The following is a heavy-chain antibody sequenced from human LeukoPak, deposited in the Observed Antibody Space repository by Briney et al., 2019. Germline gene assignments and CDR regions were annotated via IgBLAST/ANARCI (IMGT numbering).Heavy chain of an antibody. V-gene: IGHV3-11*04. CDR1: GFTFSDYY. Sequence: GGSLRLSCAASGFTFSDYYMSWIRQAPGKGLEWVSYISSSGSTIYYADSVKGRFTISRDNAKNSLYLEMNSLRAEDTAVYYCARDPSFDILTGYDYWGQGTLVTVSS. D-gene: IGHD3-9*01. CDR2: ISSSGSTI. CDR3: ARDPSFDILTGYDY. J-gene: IGHJ4*02.